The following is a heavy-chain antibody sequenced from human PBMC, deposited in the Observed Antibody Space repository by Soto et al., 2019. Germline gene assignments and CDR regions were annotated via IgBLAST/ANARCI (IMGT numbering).Heavy chain of an antibody. CDR3: ARDPSHYDSGSHEYYMDV. CDR2: INPNSGGT. Sequence: ASVKVSCKASGYTFTGYYMHWVRQAPGQGLEWMGWINPNSGGTNYAQKFQGWVTMTRDTSISTAYMELSRLRSDDTAVYYCARDPSHYDSGSHEYYMDVWGKGTTVTVSS. V-gene: IGHV1-2*04. CDR1: GYTFTGYY. J-gene: IGHJ6*03. D-gene: IGHD3-3*01.